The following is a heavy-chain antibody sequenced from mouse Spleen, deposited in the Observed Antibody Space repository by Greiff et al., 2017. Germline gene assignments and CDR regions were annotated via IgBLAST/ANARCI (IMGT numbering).Heavy chain of an antibody. J-gene: IGHJ4*01. D-gene: IGHD2-1*01. V-gene: IGHV1-55*01. CDR2: IYPGSGST. CDR1: GYTFTSYW. Sequence: QVQLKESGAELVKPGASVKMSCKASGYTFTSYWITWVKQRPGQGLEWIGDIYPGSGSTNYNEKFKSKATLTVDTSSSTAYMQLSSLTSEDSAVYYCARTGDGKGMDYWGQGTSVTVSS. CDR3: ARTGDGKGMDY.